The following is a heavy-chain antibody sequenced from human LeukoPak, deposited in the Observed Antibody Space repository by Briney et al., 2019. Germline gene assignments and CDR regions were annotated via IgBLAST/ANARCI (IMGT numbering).Heavy chain of an antibody. CDR2: IYYSGST. CDR1: GGSINSSNYY. D-gene: IGHD3-9*01. J-gene: IGHJ3*02. Sequence: SETLSLTCTVSGGSINSSNYYWGWIRQPPGKGLEWIGSIYYSGSTYYNPSLKSRVSISVDTSKDQFSLKLSSVTAADTAVYYCARLRRTEYYDILTGYGDAFDIWGQGTMVTVSS. V-gene: IGHV4-39*01. CDR3: ARLRRTEYYDILTGYGDAFDI.